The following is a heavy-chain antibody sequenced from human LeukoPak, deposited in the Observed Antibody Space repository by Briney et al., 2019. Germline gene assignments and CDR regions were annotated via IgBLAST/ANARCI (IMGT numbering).Heavy chain of an antibody. CDR2: INHSGST. V-gene: IGHV4-34*01. Sequence: SETLSLTCAVYGGSFSGFYWSWIRQPPGKGLEWIGEINHSGSTNYNPSLKSRVTISVDTSKNQFSLKLSSVTAADTAVYYCARGAMFHGFWSGYYVRKVPPPDYWGQGTLVTVSS. CDR1: GGSFSGFY. J-gene: IGHJ4*02. CDR3: ARGAMFHGFWSGYYVRKVPPPDY. D-gene: IGHD3-3*01.